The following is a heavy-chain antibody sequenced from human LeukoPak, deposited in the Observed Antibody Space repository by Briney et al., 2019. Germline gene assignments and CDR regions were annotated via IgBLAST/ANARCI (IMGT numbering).Heavy chain of an antibody. Sequence: PGRSLRLSCAASGFTFSRFGMHWVRQAPGKGLEWVAIISYDGSNKYYADSVKGRFTISRDNSKNTLYLQMNSLRAEDTAVYYCAKKYCSSTSCYAEQPDYWGQGTLVTVSS. CDR1: GFTFSRFG. CDR2: ISYDGSNK. CDR3: AKKYCSSTSCYAEQPDY. V-gene: IGHV3-30*18. D-gene: IGHD2-2*01. J-gene: IGHJ4*02.